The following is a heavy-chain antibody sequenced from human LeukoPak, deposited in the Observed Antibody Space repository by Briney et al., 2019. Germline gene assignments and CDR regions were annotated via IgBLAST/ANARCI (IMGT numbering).Heavy chain of an antibody. CDR1: GFTFSSYA. J-gene: IGHJ4*02. Sequence: QTGRSLRLSCAASGFTFSSYAMHWVRQAPGKGLEWVAVISYDGSNKYYADSVKGRFTISRDNSKNTLYLQMNSLRAEDTAVYYCATYPTSGWNKSPYYFDYWGQGTLVTLSS. CDR3: ATYPTSGWNKSPYYFDY. V-gene: IGHV3-30*04. D-gene: IGHD6-19*01. CDR2: ISYDGSNK.